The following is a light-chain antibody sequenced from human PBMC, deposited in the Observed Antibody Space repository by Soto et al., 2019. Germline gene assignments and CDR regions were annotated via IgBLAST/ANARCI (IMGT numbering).Light chain of an antibody. V-gene: IGKV3D-20*02. J-gene: IGKJ4*01. Sequence: EIVLTQSPGTLSLSPGERATLSCRASQSVSSSYLAWYQQKPGQAPRLLIYGASSRATGIPARFSGSGSGTDFTLTISSLEPEDFAIYYCQQRGDWPSFGGGTKVDIK. CDR3: QQRGDWPS. CDR2: GAS. CDR1: QSVSSSY.